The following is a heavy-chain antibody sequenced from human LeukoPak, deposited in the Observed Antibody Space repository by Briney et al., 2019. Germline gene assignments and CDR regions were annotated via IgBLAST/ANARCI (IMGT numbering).Heavy chain of an antibody. CDR3: ANSPITMVRGVIIPNWFDP. CDR2: ISGSGGST. J-gene: IGHJ5*02. D-gene: IGHD3-10*01. CDR1: GFTFSSYA. V-gene: IGHV3-23*01. Sequence: GGSLRLSCAASGFTFSSYAMSWVRQPPGNGLEWVSPISGSGGSTYYADSVKGRFTISRDYSKSTLYLQMNSLRVEDAAVYYCANSPITMVRGVIIPNWFDPWGQGTLVTVSS.